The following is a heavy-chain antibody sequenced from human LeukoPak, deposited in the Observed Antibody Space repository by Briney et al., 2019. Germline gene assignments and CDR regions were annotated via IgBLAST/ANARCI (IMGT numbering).Heavy chain of an antibody. V-gene: IGHV4-59*08. CDR2: IYYSGST. CDR1: GGSISSYY. J-gene: IGHJ4*02. D-gene: IGHD6-19*01. Sequence: PSETLSLTCTVSGGSISSYYWSWIRQPPGGGLEWIGYIYYSGSTNYNPSLKSRVTISVDPSKNQFSLKLSSVTAADTAVYYCARHEREWLVDYWGQGTLVTVSS. CDR3: ARHEREWLVDY.